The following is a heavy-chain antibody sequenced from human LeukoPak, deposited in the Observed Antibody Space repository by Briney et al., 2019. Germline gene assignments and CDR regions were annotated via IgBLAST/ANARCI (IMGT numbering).Heavy chain of an antibody. CDR1: GGSISSGSYY. D-gene: IGHD6-19*01. J-gene: IGHJ4*02. Sequence: SETLSLTCTVSGGSISSGSYYWSWIRQPAGKGLEWIGRIYTSGSTNYNPSLKSRVTMSVDTSKNQFSLKLSSVTAADTAVYYCAGSGLSGWSYFDYWGQGTLVTVSS. CDR2: IYTSGST. V-gene: IGHV4-61*02. CDR3: AGSGLSGWSYFDY.